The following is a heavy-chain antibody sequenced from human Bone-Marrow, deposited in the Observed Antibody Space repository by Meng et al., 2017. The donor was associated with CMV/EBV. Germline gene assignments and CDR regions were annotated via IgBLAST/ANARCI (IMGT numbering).Heavy chain of an antibody. J-gene: IGHJ4*02. D-gene: IGHD2-8*01. CDR1: GDSMNRVTYY. CDR3: ARHEWVRNLYYFDH. CDR2: IFYSGTT. V-gene: IGHV4-39*01. Sequence: SETLSLTCGVSGDSMNRVTYYWGWIRQTPAKGLQWIGSIFYSGTTYYNPSLKSRVTISVDTSKNQFSLRLTSVTAADTAVYYCARHEWVRNLYYFDHWGQGALVTGYS.